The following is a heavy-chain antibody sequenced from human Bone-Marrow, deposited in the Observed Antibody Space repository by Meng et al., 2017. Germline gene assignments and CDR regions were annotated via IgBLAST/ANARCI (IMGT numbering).Heavy chain of an antibody. CDR3: ARERGYGDTYYFDY. J-gene: IGHJ4*02. V-gene: IGHV3-48*03. Sequence: GESLKISCAASGFTFSSYEMNWVRQAPGKGLEWVSYISSGGRTIYYADSVKGRFTISRDNAENSLYLQMNSLRAEDTALYYCARERGYGDTYYFDYWGQGTLVTVSS. CDR2: ISSGGRTI. CDR1: GFTFSSYE. D-gene: IGHD4-17*01.